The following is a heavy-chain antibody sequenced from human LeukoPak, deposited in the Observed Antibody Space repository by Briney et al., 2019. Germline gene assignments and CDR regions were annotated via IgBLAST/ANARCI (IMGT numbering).Heavy chain of an antibody. J-gene: IGHJ3*02. CDR2: ISGSGGST. Sequence: PGGSLRLSCAASGLTFSNYAMNWVRQAPGKGLEWVSGISGSGGSTYYADSVKGRFTISRDNSKNTLYLQMSSLRADDTAVYYCAKSPTVDAAFDIWGQGTMVTVSS. CDR3: AKSPTVDAAFDI. CDR1: GLTFSNYA. V-gene: IGHV3-23*01. D-gene: IGHD4-23*01.